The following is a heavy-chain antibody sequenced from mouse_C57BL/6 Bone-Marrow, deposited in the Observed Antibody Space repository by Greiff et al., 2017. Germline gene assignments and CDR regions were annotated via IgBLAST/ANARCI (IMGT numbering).Heavy chain of an antibody. CDR1: GYTFTSYW. CDR2: IHPNSGST. CDR3: ARYWDGYFDV. D-gene: IGHD4-1*01. J-gene: IGHJ1*03. V-gene: IGHV1-64*01. Sequence: VQLQQSGAELVKPGASVKLSCKASGYTFTSYWMHWVKQRPGQGLEWIGMIHPNSGSTNYNEKFKSKATLTVDKSSSTAYMQLSSLTSEDSAVYYWARYWDGYFDVWGTGTTVTVSS.